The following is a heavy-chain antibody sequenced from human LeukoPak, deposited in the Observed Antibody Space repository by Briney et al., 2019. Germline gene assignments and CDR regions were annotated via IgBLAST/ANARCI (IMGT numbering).Heavy chain of an antibody. J-gene: IGHJ3*02. D-gene: IGHD1-26*01. CDR3: AKGARGSYYSAFDI. V-gene: IGHV3-23*01. Sequence: TGGSLRLSCVGSGFTFRSHAMSWVRQAPEKGLEFVSGIYENGGTTYYADSVKGRFSISRDNSKNTLYLQMDSLRGEDTAVYYCAKGARGSYYSAFDIWGQGTMVTVSS. CDR1: GFTFRSHA. CDR2: IYENGGTT.